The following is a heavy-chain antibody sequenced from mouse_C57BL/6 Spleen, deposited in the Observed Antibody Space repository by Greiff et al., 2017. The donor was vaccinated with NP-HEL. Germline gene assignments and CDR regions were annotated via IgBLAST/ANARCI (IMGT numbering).Heavy chain of an antibody. CDR3: TLYGSLYYFDY. J-gene: IGHJ2*01. Sequence: VHVKQSGAELVRPGASVKLSCTASGFNIKDYYMHWVKQRPEQGLEWIGRIDPEDGDTEYAPKFQGKATMTADTSSNTAYLQLSSLTSEDTAVYYCTLYGSLYYFDYWGQGTTLTVSS. CDR1: GFNIKDYY. V-gene: IGHV14-1*01. CDR2: IDPEDGDT. D-gene: IGHD1-1*01.